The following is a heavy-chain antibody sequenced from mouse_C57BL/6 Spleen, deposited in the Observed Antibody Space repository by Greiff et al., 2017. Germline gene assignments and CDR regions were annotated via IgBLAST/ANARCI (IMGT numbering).Heavy chain of an antibody. D-gene: IGHD1-1*01. CDR2: IDPSDSYT. V-gene: IGHV1-50*01. J-gene: IGHJ4*01. CDR1: GYTFTSYW. CDR3: ARHYGSRMDY. Sequence: QVQLQQPGAELVKPGASVKLSCKASGYTFTSYWMQWVKQRPGQGLEWIGEIDPSDSYTNYNQKFKGKATLTVDTSSSTAYMQLSSLTSEDSAVYYCARHYGSRMDYWGQGTSVTVPS.